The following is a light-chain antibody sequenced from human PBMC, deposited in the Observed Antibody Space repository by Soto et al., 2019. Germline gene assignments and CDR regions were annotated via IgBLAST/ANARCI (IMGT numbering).Light chain of an antibody. J-gene: IGKJ3*01. CDR3: QQSHNLPFT. Sequence: DIQMTQSPSSLSASVGDRVTITCQASQDISKSLNWYQQKSGKAPDLLIYDASNLETGVPSNFSGSGSGTEFTFTISSLQPEDTATYYCQQSHNLPFTFGPGTKVEIK. V-gene: IGKV1-33*01. CDR2: DAS. CDR1: QDISKS.